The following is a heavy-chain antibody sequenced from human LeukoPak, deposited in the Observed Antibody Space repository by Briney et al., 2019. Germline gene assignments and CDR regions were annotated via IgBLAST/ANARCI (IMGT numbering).Heavy chain of an antibody. CDR1: GGTFSSYA. CDR2: IIPIFGTA. D-gene: IGHD5-18*01. Sequence: GASVEASCKASGGTFSSYAISWVRQAPGQGLEWMGGIIPIFGTANYAQKFQGRVTITADKSTSTAYMELSSLRSEDTAVYYCARDNRIQLWRQQDAFDIWGQGTMVTVSS. V-gene: IGHV1-69*06. J-gene: IGHJ3*02. CDR3: ARDNRIQLWRQQDAFDI.